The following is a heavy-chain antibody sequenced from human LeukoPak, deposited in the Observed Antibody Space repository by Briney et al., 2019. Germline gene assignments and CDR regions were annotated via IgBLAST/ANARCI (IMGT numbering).Heavy chain of an antibody. CDR2: INHSGST. V-gene: IGHV4-39*07. CDR3: ARGARTVTTRYYYYYYGMDV. J-gene: IGHJ6*02. D-gene: IGHD4-17*01. CDR1: GGSISSSSYY. Sequence: SETLSLTCTVSGGSISSSSYYWGWIRQPPGKGLEWIGEINHSGSTNYNPSLKSRVTISVDTSKNQFSLKLSSVTAADTAVYYCARGARTVTTRYYYYYYGMDVWGQGTTVTVSS.